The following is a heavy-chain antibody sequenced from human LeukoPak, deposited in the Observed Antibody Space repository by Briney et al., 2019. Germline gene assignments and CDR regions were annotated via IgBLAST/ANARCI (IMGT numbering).Heavy chain of an antibody. V-gene: IGHV4-59*01. D-gene: IGHD3-10*01. CDR3: ARVRLAYGSGSCDYFDY. J-gene: IGHJ4*01. Sequence: SETLSLTCIVSGGSISSYYWSWIRQPPGKGLEWIGYIYYSGITNYNPSLKSRVTISVDTSKNQFSLKLSSVTAADTAVYYCARVRLAYGSGSCDYFDYWGQEPWSPSPQ. CDR1: GGSISSYY. CDR2: IYYSGIT.